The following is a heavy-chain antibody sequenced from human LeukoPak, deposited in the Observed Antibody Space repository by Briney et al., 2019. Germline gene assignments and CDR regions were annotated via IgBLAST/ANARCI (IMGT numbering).Heavy chain of an antibody. CDR2: IYSGGST. V-gene: IGHV3-66*01. CDR1: GFTVSSNY. D-gene: IGHD3-22*01. CDR3: ALSNSSVFSYTRHFDY. J-gene: IGHJ4*02. Sequence: GGSLRLSCAASGFTVSSNYVSWVRQAPGKGLEWVSVIYSGGSTYYADSVKGRFTISRDNSKNTLYLQMNSLRAEDTAVYYCALSNSSVFSYTRHFDYWGQGTLVTVSS.